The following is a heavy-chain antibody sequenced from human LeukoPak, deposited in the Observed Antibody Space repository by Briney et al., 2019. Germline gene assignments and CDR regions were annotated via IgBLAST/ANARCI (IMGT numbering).Heavy chain of an antibody. CDR1: GFTFRSYA. Sequence: PGGSLRLSCAASGFTFRSYAMSWVRQAPGKGLEWVSSIRGSGGDTYYADSVKGRFTISRDNSKNTLYLQMNSLRAEDTAVYYCAKAMNWDGSYYFDYWGQGTLVTVSS. CDR3: AKAMNWDGSYYFDY. CDR2: IRGSGGDT. D-gene: IGHD3-10*01. J-gene: IGHJ4*02. V-gene: IGHV3-23*01.